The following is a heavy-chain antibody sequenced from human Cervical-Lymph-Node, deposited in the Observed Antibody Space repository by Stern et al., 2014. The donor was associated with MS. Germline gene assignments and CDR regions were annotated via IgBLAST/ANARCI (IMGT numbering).Heavy chain of an antibody. J-gene: IGHJ4*02. CDR2: LNTNSDDP. CDR3: AREATRIVVGIDD. D-gene: IGHD3-22*01. CDR1: GYAFTAFY. V-gene: IGHV1-2*06. Sequence: VQLVESGTKMQKPGASVKVSCKASGYAFTAFYIHWVRQVPGQGLEWMGRLNTNSDDPSYSQNFQDMVTLTRDTSIGTAYLELSRLTSAYTAVYYCAREATRIVVGIDDWVQVTQVTVSS.